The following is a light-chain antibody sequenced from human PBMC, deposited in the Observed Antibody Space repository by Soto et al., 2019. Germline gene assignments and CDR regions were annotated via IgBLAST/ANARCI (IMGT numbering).Light chain of an antibody. Sequence: EIVLTQSPGTLSLSPGERATLSCRASQSVSSSYLAWYKQKPGQAPRLLIYGASSRATGIPDRFSGSGSGTDFTLTISRLEPVDFAVYYCQQYGSSLVTFGQGTRLEIK. CDR3: QQYGSSLVT. CDR2: GAS. CDR1: QSVSSSY. J-gene: IGKJ5*01. V-gene: IGKV3-20*01.